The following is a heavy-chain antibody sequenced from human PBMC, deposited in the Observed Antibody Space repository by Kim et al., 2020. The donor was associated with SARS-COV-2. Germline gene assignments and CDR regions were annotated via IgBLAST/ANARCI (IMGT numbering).Heavy chain of an antibody. CDR3: ARESFSSGTDAFDI. V-gene: IGHV4-31*03. CDR1: GGSISSGGYY. J-gene: IGHJ3*02. D-gene: IGHD3-22*01. Sequence: SETLSLTCTVSGGSISSGGYYWSWIRQHPGKGLEWIGYIYYSGSTYYNPSLKSRVTISVDTSKNQFSLKLSSVTAADTAVYYCARESFSSGTDAFDIWGQGTMVTVSS. CDR2: IYYSGST.